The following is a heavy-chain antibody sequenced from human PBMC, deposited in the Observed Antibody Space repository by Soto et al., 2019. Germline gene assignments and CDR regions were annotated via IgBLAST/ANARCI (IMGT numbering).Heavy chain of an antibody. V-gene: IGHV3-48*03. Sequence: GGSLRLSCAASGFTFSSYEMNWVRQAPGKGLEWVSYISSSGSTIYYADSVKGRFTISRDNAKNSLYLQMNSLRAEDTAVYYCASRAGYSSSWYRAFDIWGQGTMVTV. CDR1: GFTFSSYE. D-gene: IGHD6-13*01. CDR3: ASRAGYSSSWYRAFDI. CDR2: ISSSGSTI. J-gene: IGHJ3*02.